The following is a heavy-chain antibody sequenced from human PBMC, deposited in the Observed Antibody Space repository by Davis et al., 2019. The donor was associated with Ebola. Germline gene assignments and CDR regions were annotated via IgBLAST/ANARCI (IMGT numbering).Heavy chain of an antibody. J-gene: IGHJ6*02. CDR2: ISYDGSNK. D-gene: IGHD3-3*01. V-gene: IGHV3-30*18. Sequence: GESLKISCAASGFTFSSYGMHWVRQAPGKGLEWVAVISYDGSNKYYADSVKGRFTISRDNSKNTLYLQMNSLRAEDTAVYYCVKTQFLEWSYGMDVWGQGTTVTGSS. CDR1: GFTFSSYG. CDR3: VKTQFLEWSYGMDV.